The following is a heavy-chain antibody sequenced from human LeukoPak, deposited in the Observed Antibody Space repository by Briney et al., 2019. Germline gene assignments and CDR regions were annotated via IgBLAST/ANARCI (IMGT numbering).Heavy chain of an antibody. CDR3: AGDKGGGCWLFDC. J-gene: IGHJ4*02. V-gene: IGHV3-30*04. CDR2: ISYDGSII. D-gene: IGHD3-9*01. CDR1: GFTFSSYA. Sequence: PGRSLRLSCAASGFTFSSYAMRWVRQAPGKGLEWVAFISYDGSIIYYADSVKGQFTNSRDNSKNTLYLEMNSLRAEDTAVFYCAGDKGGGCWLFDCWVQGSLVSVCS.